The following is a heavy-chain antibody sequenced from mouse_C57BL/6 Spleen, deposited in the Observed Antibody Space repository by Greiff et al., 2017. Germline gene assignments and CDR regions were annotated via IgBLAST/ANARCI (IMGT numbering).Heavy chain of an antibody. V-gene: IGHV1-54*01. CDR2: INPGSGGT. J-gene: IGHJ2*01. CDR1: GYAFTNYL. D-gene: IGHD2-13*01. CDR3: EKGASDRFDY. Sequence: VQLQESGAELVRPGTSVKVSCKASGYAFTNYLIAWVKQRPGQGLEWIGVINPGSGGTNYNEKFKGKATLTADKASSTAYMRLSGLTSEDSAVYFYEKGASDRFDYWGQGTTLTVSS.